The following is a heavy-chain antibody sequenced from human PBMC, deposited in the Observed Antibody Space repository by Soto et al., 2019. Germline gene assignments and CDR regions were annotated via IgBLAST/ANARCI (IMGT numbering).Heavy chain of an antibody. J-gene: IGHJ4*02. D-gene: IGHD1-26*01. V-gene: IGHV3-30*03. CDR1: GFTFSSYG. CDR3: ARRGSGSYYDY. CDR2: ISYSGSNK. Sequence: PGGSLRLSCAASGFTFSSYGMHWVRQAPGKGLEWVAVISYSGSNKYYADSVKGRFTISRDNSKNTLYLQMNSLRAEDTAVYYCARRGSGSYYDYWGQGTLVTVSS.